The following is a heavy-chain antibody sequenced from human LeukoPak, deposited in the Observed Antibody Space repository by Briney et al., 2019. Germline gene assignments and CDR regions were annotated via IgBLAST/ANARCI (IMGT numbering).Heavy chain of an antibody. J-gene: IGHJ4*02. CDR1: GYTFTGYY. V-gene: IGHV1-2*02. CDR3: ARARKQRAGATIVEETDY. Sequence: GASVKVSCKASGYTFTGYYMHWVRQAPGQGLEWMGWINPNSGGTNYAQKFQGRVTMTRDTSISTAYMELSRLRSDDTAVYYCARARKQRAGATIVEETDYWGQGTLVTVSS. CDR2: INPNSGGT. D-gene: IGHD1-26*01.